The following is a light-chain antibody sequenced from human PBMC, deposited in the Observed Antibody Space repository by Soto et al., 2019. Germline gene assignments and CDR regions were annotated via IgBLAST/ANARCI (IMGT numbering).Light chain of an antibody. V-gene: IGKV3-15*01. CDR2: GAS. CDR3: QQYNTLPQT. Sequence: EVVLTQSPATLSVYPGERATLSCRASQTVGSNLAWYQHKPGQAPRLLISGASTRATGVPARFGGSGSGTEFALTITGLQSEDFTVYFCQQYNTLPQTFGQGTKVDI. J-gene: IGKJ1*01. CDR1: QTVGSN.